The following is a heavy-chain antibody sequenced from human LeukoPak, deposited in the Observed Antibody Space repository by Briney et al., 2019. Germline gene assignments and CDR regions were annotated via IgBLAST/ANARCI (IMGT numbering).Heavy chain of an antibody. CDR1: GFSLSTSGVG. Sequence: SGPTLVKPTQTLTLTCTFSGFSLSTSGVGVGWIRQPPGKALEWIGYIYYSGSTNYDPSLKSRVTISVDTSKNQFSLKLSSVTPEDTAVYYCARAEEYDSSGFSPLDYWGQGTLVTVSS. J-gene: IGHJ4*02. V-gene: IGHV4-61*05. D-gene: IGHD3-22*01. CDR3: ARAEEYDSSGFSPLDY. CDR2: IYYSGST.